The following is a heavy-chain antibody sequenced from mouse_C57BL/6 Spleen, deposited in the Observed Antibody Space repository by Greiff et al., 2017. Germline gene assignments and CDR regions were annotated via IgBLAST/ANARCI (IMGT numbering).Heavy chain of an antibody. CDR1: GYTFTGYW. CDR3: ARRTGGAY. Sequence: VKLVESGAELMKPGASVKLSCKATGYTFTGYWIEWVKQRPGHGLEWIGEILPGSGSNNSNEKFKGKATFTADTSSNTAYMQLSSLTTEDSAIYYFARRTGGAYWGQGTLVTVSA. J-gene: IGHJ3*01. V-gene: IGHV1-9*01. D-gene: IGHD4-1*01. CDR2: ILPGSGSN.